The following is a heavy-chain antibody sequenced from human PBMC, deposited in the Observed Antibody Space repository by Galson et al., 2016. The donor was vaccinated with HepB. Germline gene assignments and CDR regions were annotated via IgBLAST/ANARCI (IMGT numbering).Heavy chain of an antibody. V-gene: IGHV3-30-3*01. Sequence: SLRLSCAASGFTFSSHAMHWVRQAPGKGLEWVAIVSDDGTHTDYADSVKGRFTIARDNSPSTLYLQMNSLRAEDTALYYCARDLNTAVFNVANFDNWGQGTLVTVSS. CDR3: ARDLNTAVFNVANFDN. D-gene: IGHD6-19*01. CDR1: GFTFSSHA. J-gene: IGHJ4*02. CDR2: VSDDGTHT.